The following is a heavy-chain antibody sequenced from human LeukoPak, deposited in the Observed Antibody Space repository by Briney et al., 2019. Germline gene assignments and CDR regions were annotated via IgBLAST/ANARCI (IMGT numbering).Heavy chain of an antibody. V-gene: IGHV3-48*03. Sequence: PGGSLRLACAASGFTFSSYEMNWVRQAPGKGLEWVSYISSSGSTIYYADSVKGRFTISRDNAKNSLYLQMNSLRAEDTAVYYCARGGTLEYFQHWGQGTLVTVSS. J-gene: IGHJ1*01. CDR3: ARGGTLEYFQH. CDR2: ISSSGSTI. CDR1: GFTFSSYE.